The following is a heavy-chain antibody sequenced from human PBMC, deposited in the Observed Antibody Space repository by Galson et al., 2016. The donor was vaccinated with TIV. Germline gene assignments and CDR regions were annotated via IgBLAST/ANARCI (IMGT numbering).Heavy chain of an antibody. Sequence: QSGAEVKKPGSSVKVSCKASGGILRSYAISWVQQAPGQGLEWMGRIIAIFGTTNYAQNFQGRVTITADESTTTVYMELSSLTSEDTAVYYCARVGGYNSGPLSSWGQGTLVTVSS. CDR2: IIAIFGTT. V-gene: IGHV1-69*13. D-gene: IGHD5-24*01. CDR1: GGILRSYA. J-gene: IGHJ5*02. CDR3: ARVGGYNSGPLSS.